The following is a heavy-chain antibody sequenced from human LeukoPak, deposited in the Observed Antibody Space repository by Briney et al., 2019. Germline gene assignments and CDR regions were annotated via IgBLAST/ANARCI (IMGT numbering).Heavy chain of an antibody. D-gene: IGHD2-15*01. CDR3: ARDSVSRVLNGMDV. Sequence: GASVKVSFKASGYTFTSYYTHWVRQAPAQGLEWMGIINPSGGSTSYAQKFQGRVTMTRDTSTSTVYMELSSLRSEDTALYYCARDSVSRVLNGMDVWGQGTTVTVSS. CDR1: GYTFTSYY. V-gene: IGHV1-46*01. J-gene: IGHJ6*02. CDR2: INPSGGST.